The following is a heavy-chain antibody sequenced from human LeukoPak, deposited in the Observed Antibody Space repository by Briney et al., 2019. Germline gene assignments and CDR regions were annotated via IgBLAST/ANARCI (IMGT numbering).Heavy chain of an antibody. CDR2: IYHSGST. D-gene: IGHD2-15*01. J-gene: IGHJ6*03. Sequence: SETLSLTCTFSGYSISSGGYYWSWIPQPPGKGLGWIRYIYHSGSTYYNPPIKGRVTISVDRSKNQFSLKLSSVTAADTGVYYCAREHCSGGSCYYYYMDVWGKGTTVTVSS. V-gene: IGHV4-30-2*01. CDR1: GYSISSGGYY. CDR3: AREHCSGGSCYYYYMDV.